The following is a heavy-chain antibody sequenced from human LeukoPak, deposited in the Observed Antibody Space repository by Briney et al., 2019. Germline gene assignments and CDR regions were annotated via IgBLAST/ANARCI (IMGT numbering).Heavy chain of an antibody. CDR1: GFTFSSYG. J-gene: IGHJ6*03. CDR3: AKDAIAVAAYYYMDV. D-gene: IGHD6-19*01. CDR2: IRDDGSNK. V-gene: IGHV3-30*02. Sequence: GGSLRLSCAASGFTFSSYGMHWVRQAPGKGLEWVAFIRDDGSNKYYADSVKGRFTIPRDNFKNTLYLQMNSLRAEDTAVYYCAKDAIAVAAYYYMDVWGKGTTVTVSS.